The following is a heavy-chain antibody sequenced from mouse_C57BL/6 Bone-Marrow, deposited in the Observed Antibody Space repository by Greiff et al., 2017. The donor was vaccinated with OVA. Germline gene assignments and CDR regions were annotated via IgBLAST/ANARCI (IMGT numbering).Heavy chain of an antibody. Sequence: VQRVESGAELARPGASVKLSCKASGYTFTSYGISWVKQRTGQGLEWIGEIYPRSGNTYYNEKFKGKATLTADKSSSTAYMELRSLTSEDSAVYFCARGDYSDWYFDVWGTGTTVTVSS. CDR2: IYPRSGNT. CDR1: GYTFTSYG. CDR3: ARGDYSDWYFDV. J-gene: IGHJ1*03. V-gene: IGHV1-81*01. D-gene: IGHD1-1*01.